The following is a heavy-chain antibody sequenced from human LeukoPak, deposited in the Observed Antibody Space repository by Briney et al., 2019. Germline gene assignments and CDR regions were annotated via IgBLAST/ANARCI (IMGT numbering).Heavy chain of an antibody. Sequence: GESLKISCAASGFAFSSYGMHWVRQAPGKGLEWVAVIWYDGSNKYYADSVKGRFTISRDNSKNTLYLQMNSLRAEDTAVYYCARDAGRYFDWLGYWGQGTLVTVSS. CDR2: IWYDGSNK. CDR1: GFAFSSYG. D-gene: IGHD3-9*01. CDR3: ARDAGRYFDWLGY. V-gene: IGHV3-33*01. J-gene: IGHJ4*02.